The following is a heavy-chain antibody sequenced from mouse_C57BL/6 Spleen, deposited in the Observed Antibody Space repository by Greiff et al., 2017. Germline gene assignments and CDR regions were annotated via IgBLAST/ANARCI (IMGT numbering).Heavy chain of an antibody. Sequence: QVQLQQPGAELVKPGASVKLSCKASGYTFTSYWMQWVKQRPGQGLEWIGEIDPSDSYTNYNQKFKGKATLTVDTSSSTAYMQLSSLTSEDSAVYYCAREAGAMDYWGQGTSVTVSS. CDR3: AREAGAMDY. CDR2: IDPSDSYT. CDR1: GYTFTSYW. J-gene: IGHJ4*01. V-gene: IGHV1-50*01.